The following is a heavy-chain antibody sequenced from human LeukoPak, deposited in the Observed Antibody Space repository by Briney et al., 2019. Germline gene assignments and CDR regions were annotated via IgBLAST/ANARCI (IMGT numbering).Heavy chain of an antibody. V-gene: IGHV3-23*01. J-gene: IGHJ4*02. CDR2: ITDTGGNT. CDR3: AKRVEYSSPGGYFDY. CDR1: GFTFSSYA. D-gene: IGHD6-6*01. Sequence: PGGSLRLSCAASGFTFSSYAMSWVRQAPGKGLEWVSAITDTGGNTYYADSVKGRFTISRDNSRNMLYLQMDSLRAEDTAVYYCAKRVEYSSPGGYFDYWGQGTLVTVPS.